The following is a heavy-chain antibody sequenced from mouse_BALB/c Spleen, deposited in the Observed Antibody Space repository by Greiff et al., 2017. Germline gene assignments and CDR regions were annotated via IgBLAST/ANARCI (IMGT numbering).Heavy chain of an antibody. CDR3: TRGRGNLFAY. J-gene: IGHJ3*01. CDR1: GFTFSNYW. V-gene: IGHV6-6*02. Sequence: DVKLVESGGGLVQPGGSMKLSCVASGFTFSNYWMNWVRQSPEKGLEWVAEIRLKSNNYATHYAESVKGRFTISRDDSKSSVYLQMNNLRAEDTGIYYCTRGRGNLFAYWGQGTLVTVSA. CDR2: IRLKSNNYAT. D-gene: IGHD2-1*01.